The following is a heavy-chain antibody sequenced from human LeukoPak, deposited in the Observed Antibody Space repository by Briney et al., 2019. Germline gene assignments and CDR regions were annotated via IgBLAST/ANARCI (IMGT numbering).Heavy chain of an antibody. CDR3: ASRVLFKAWDRIT. D-gene: IGHD1-26*01. V-gene: IGHV3-53*04. CDR1: GFTVSSNY. Sequence: GGSLRLSCAASGFTVSSNYMSWVRQAPGKGLEWVSVIYSGGSTYYADSVKGRFTISRHNSKNTLYLQMNSLRAGDTAVYYCASRVLFKAWDRITWGQGTLVTVSS. CDR2: IYSGGST. J-gene: IGHJ4*02.